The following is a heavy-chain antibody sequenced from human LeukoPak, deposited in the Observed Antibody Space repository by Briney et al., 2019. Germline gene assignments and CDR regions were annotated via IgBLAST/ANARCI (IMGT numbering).Heavy chain of an antibody. CDR1: GGSLSTYY. CDR3: ARGHSSGYSQGGGWFDP. V-gene: IGHV4-59*01. Sequence: SSETLSLTCSVSGGSLSTYYWSWIRQPPGKGLEWIGYIYYTGSTGSNPSLKSRVTISIDTSKNQFSLRLSSVTAADTAVYYCARGHSSGYSQGGGWFDPWGQGTLVTVSS. J-gene: IGHJ5*02. CDR2: IYYTGST. D-gene: IGHD3-22*01.